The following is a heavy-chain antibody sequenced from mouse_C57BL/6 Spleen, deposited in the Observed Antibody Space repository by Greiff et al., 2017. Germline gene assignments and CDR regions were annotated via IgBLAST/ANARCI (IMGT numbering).Heavy chain of an antibody. D-gene: IGHD2-10*02. J-gene: IGHJ3*01. CDR2: IDPNSGGT. Sequence: VQLQQPGAALVKPGASVQLSCKPSGYTFTSYWMHWVKQRPGRGLEWIGRIDPNSGGTKYNEKFKSKATLTVDKPSSTAYMQLSSLTSEDSAVYYCAKYGNYWFAYWGQGTLVTVSA. CDR1: GYTFTSYW. V-gene: IGHV1-72*01. CDR3: AKYGNYWFAY.